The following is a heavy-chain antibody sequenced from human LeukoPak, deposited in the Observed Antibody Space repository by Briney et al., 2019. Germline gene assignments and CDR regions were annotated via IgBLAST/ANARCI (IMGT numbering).Heavy chain of an antibody. CDR3: ARQWELQTRWFDP. J-gene: IGHJ5*02. CDR2: INHSGST. CDR1: GGSFSGYY. Sequence: KPSETLSLTCAVYGGSFSGYYWSWIRQPPGKGREWIGEINHSGSTNYNPSLKSRVTIPVDTSKNQFSLKLSSVTAADTAVYYCARQWELQTRWFDPWGQGTLVTVSS. D-gene: IGHD1-26*01. V-gene: IGHV4-34*01.